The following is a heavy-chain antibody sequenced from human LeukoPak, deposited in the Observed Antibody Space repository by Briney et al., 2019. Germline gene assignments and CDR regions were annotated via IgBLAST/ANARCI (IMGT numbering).Heavy chain of an antibody. CDR3: ASYNYYDSSGYYAFDI. D-gene: IGHD3-22*01. J-gene: IGHJ3*02. CDR1: GYTFTSYG. V-gene: IGHV1-18*01. Sequence: ASVKVSCKASGYTFTSYGISWVRQAPGQGLERMGWISAYNGNTNYAQKLQGRVTMTTDTSTSTAYMELRSLRSDDTAVYYCASYNYYDSSGYYAFDIWGQGTMVTVSS. CDR2: ISAYNGNT.